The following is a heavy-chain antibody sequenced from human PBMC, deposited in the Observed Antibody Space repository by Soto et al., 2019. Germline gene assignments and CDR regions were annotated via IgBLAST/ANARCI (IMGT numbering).Heavy chain of an antibody. CDR3: ARYSNNWFQTEGMDV. J-gene: IGHJ6*02. D-gene: IGHD6-13*01. Sequence: TLSLTCTVSVDSITTYYWSWIRQPAGKGLEWIGRIDASGNTNYNPSLNSRVTMSIDTSKKQFSLKLTSVTAADTAIYYCARYSNNWFQTEGMDVWGQGTTVTVSS. CDR2: IDASGNT. CDR1: VDSITTYY. V-gene: IGHV4-4*07.